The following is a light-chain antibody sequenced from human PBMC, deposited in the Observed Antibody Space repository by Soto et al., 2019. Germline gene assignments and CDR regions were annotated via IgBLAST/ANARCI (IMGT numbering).Light chain of an antibody. J-gene: IGLJ2*01. CDR3: SSYTSSNTLVV. V-gene: IGLV2-14*03. CDR2: DVS. Sequence: QSVLTQPASVSGSPGQSITISCTGTSSDVGGYDYVSWYQQHPGKAPKLMIYDVSNRPSGVSNRFSGSKSGNTASVTISGLQAEDEADYYCSSYTSSNTLVVFGGGTQLTVL. CDR1: SSDVGGYDY.